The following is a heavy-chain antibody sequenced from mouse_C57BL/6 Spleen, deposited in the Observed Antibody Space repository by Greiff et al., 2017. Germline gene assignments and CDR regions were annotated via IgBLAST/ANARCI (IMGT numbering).Heavy chain of an antibody. D-gene: IGHD1-1*01. CDR1: GFTFSDYY. J-gene: IGHJ1*03. CDR2: INYDGSST. V-gene: IGHV5-16*01. Sequence: EVQRVESEGGLVQPGSSMKLSCTASGFTFSDYYMAWVRQVPEKGLEWVANINYDGSSTYYLDSLKSRFIISRDKAKNILYLQMSSLKSEDTATYYGARYYYGSSYGYFDVWGTGTTVTVSS. CDR3: ARYYYGSSYGYFDV.